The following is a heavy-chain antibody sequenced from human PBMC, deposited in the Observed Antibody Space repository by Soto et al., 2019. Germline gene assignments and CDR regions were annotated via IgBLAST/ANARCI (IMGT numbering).Heavy chain of an antibody. CDR2: AYYRSKWYA. J-gene: IGHJ4*02. Sequence: PSQTLSLTCAISGDSVSNNSAAWNWIRQSPSRGLEWLGRAYYRSKWYADYAVSVKSRLTINPDTSKNQFSLQLNSVTPEDTAVYYCARVNSKRFDSWGQETLVTVSS. CDR1: GDSVSNNSAA. CDR3: ARVNSKRFDS. V-gene: IGHV6-1*01.